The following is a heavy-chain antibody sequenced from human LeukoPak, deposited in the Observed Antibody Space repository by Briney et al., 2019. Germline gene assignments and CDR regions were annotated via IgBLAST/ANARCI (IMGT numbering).Heavy chain of an antibody. D-gene: IGHD6-19*01. J-gene: IGHJ4*02. CDR1: GFTFTTHA. CDR2: FSGSITKT. CDR3: AKQRAGSAWFTLDF. Sequence: GGSLRFSCVASGFTFTTHAMSWVRQAPGKGLEWVSAFSGSITKTYYANSVKGRFTISRDNSKNTLYLQMSSLRAEDTALYYCAKQRAGSAWFTLDFWGPGTLVTVSS. V-gene: IGHV3-23*01.